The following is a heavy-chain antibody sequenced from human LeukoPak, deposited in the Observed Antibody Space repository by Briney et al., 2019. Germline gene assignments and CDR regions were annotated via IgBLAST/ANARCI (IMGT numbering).Heavy chain of an antibody. V-gene: IGHV7-4-1*02. CDR1: GYTFTSYA. CDR3: ARDLKARFQAYYGSGRTLDY. D-gene: IGHD3-10*01. J-gene: IGHJ4*02. Sequence: ASVKVSCKASGYTFTSYAMNWVRQAPGQGLEWMGWINTNTGNPTYAQGFTGRFVFSLDTSVSTAYLQISSLKAEDTAVYYCARDLKARFQAYYGSGRTLDYWGQGTLVTVSS. CDR2: INTNTGNP.